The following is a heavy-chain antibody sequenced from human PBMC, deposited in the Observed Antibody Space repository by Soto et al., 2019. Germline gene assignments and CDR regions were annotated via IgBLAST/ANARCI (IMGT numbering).Heavy chain of an antibody. D-gene: IGHD5-12*01. CDR1: GGSISSGDYY. V-gene: IGHV4-30-4*01. Sequence: QVQLQESGPGLVKPSQTLSLTCTVSGGSISSGDYYWSWIRQPPGKGLEWIGYIYYSGSTYYNPSLKSRVTISVDTSKNQFSLKLSSVTAADTAVYYCARGAVEMATYAGFDLWGRGTLVTVSS. J-gene: IGHJ2*01. CDR2: IYYSGST. CDR3: ARGAVEMATYAGFDL.